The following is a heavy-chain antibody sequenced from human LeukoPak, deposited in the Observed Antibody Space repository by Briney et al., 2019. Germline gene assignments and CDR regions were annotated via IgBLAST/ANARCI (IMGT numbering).Heavy chain of an antibody. J-gene: IGHJ4*02. D-gene: IGHD2-2*01. CDR3: AGAGPAAIGAPFDY. CDR1: GGTFSSYA. V-gene: IGHV1-69*13. CDR2: IIPIFGTA. Sequence: ASVKVSCKASGGTFSSYAISWVRQAPGQGLEWMGGIIPIFGTANYAQKFQGRVTITADESTSTAYMELSSLRSEDTAVYYCAGAGPAAIGAPFDYWGQGTLVTVSS.